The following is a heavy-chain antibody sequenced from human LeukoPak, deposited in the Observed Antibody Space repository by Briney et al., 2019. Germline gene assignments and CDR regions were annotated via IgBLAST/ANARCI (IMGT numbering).Heavy chain of an antibody. CDR3: ARLEYSYGYDFDY. CDR1: GGSLSSYY. J-gene: IGHJ4*02. D-gene: IGHD5-18*01. Sequence: SETLSLTCTVSGGSLSSYYWSWIRQPPGKGLEWIGYIYYSGSTNYNPSLKSRVTISVDTSKNQLSLKLSSVTAADTAVYYCARLEYSYGYDFDYWGQGTLVTVSS. CDR2: IYYSGST. V-gene: IGHV4-59*01.